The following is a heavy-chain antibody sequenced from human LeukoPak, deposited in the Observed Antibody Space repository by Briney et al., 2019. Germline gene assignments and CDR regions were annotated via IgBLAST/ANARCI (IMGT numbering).Heavy chain of an antibody. D-gene: IGHD5-12*01. CDR2: ISGSGGST. CDR3: ARDLGPRATAEGYYYYGMDV. J-gene: IGHJ6*02. V-gene: IGHV3-23*01. CDR1: GFTFSSYA. Sequence: PGGSLRLSCAASGFTFSSYAMSWVRQAPGKGLEWVSAISGSGGSTYYADSVKGRFTISRDNSKNTLYLQMNSLRAEDTAVYYCARDLGPRATAEGYYYYGMDVWGQGTTVTVSS.